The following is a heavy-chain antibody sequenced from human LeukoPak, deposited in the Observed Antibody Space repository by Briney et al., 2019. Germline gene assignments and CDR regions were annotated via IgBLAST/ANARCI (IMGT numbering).Heavy chain of an antibody. CDR1: GGSISSYY. Sequence: KASETLSLTCTVSGGSISSYYWSWIRQPAGKGLEWIGRIYTSGSTNYNPSLKSRVTMSVDTSKNQFSLKLSSVTAADTAVYYCARVSPAPHWNYIYYFDYWGQGTLVTVSS. CDR3: ARVSPAPHWNYIYYFDY. V-gene: IGHV4-4*07. J-gene: IGHJ4*02. CDR2: IYTSGST. D-gene: IGHD1-7*01.